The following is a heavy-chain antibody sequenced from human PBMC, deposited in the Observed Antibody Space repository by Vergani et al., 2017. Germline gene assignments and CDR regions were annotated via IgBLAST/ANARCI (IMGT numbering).Heavy chain of an antibody. J-gene: IGHJ4*02. CDR3: APRFSGSYYPYYFDY. CDR1: GFTFSSYA. CDR2: ISGSGGST. Sequence: EVQLLESGGGLVQPGGSLRLSCAASGFTFSSYAMSWVRQAPGKGLEWVSAISGSGGSTYYADSVKGRFTISRDNSKTTLYLQMNSLRAEDTAVYYCAPRFSGSYYPYYFDYWGQGTLVTVSS. V-gene: IGHV3-23*01. D-gene: IGHD1-26*01.